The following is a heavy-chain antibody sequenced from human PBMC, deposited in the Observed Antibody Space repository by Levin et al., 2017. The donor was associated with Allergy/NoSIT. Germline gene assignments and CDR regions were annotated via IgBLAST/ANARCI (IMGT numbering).Heavy chain of an antibody. CDR2: IDPSDSYT. J-gene: IGHJ3*02. Sequence: GESLKISCKGSGFSFTSYWITWVRQMPGKGLEWMGRIDPSDSYTNYSPSFQGHVTLSGDKSIRTAYLQWSSLTAADTAMYYCARHRNLEAFDIWGQGTMVTVSS. CDR3: ARHRNLEAFDI. D-gene: IGHD1-14*01. V-gene: IGHV5-10-1*01. CDR1: GFSFTSYW.